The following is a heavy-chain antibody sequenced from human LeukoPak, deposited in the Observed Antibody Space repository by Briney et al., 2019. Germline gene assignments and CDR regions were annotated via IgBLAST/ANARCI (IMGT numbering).Heavy chain of an antibody. CDR2: INHSGST. V-gene: IGHV4-34*01. Sequence: PSETLSLTCAVYGGSFSGYYWSWIRQPPGKGLEWIGEINHSGSTNYNPSLKSRVTISVDTSKNQFSLKLSSVTAADTAVYYCARDSPIDILTAYTEDPRFDYWGQGTLVTVSS. CDR3: ARDSPIDILTAYTEDPRFDY. J-gene: IGHJ4*02. CDR1: GGSFSGYY. D-gene: IGHD3-9*01.